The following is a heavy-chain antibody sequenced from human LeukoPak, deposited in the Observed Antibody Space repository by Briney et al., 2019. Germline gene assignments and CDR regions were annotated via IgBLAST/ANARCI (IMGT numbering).Heavy chain of an antibody. J-gene: IGHJ4*02. V-gene: IGHV3-23*01. CDR3: AKGEMAWFDY. CDR2: ISGSGGST. CDR1: GFTFSSYA. D-gene: IGHD5-24*01. Sequence: GGSLRLSCAASGFTFSSYAMSWVRQAPGKGLEWVSVISGSGGSTYYADSVKGRFTISRGNSKNTLYLQMNSLRAEDTAVYYCAKGEMAWFDYWGQGTLVTVSS.